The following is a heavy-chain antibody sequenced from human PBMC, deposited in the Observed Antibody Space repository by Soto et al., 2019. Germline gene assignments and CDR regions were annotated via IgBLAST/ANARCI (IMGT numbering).Heavy chain of an antibody. CDR1: GYTFTSYY. CDR2: INPSCGRA. D-gene: IGHD3-3*01. CDR3: AGGIITIFGVVIIPPGMDV. Sequence: ASVKVSCKASGYTFTSYYMHWVRQAPGQGLEWMGVINPSCGRANYAQKFQGRVTITADKSTSTAYMELSSLRSEDTAVYYCAGGIITIFGVVIIPPGMDVWGQGTTVTVSS. V-gene: IGHV1-46*01. J-gene: IGHJ6*02.